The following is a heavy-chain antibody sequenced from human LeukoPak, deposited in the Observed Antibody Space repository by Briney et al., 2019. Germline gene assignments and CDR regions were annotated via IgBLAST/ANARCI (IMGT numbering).Heavy chain of an antibody. J-gene: IGHJ4*02. D-gene: IGHD2-15*01. V-gene: IGHV3-30*02. CDR1: GFTFSSYG. Sequence: PGGSLRLSCAASGFTFSSYGMHWVRQAPGKGLKWVAFIRYDGSNKYYADSVKGRFTISRDNSKNTLYLQMNSLRAEDTAVYYCARAEVGVNYYFDYWGQGTLVTVSS. CDR2: IRYDGSNK. CDR3: ARAEVGVNYYFDY.